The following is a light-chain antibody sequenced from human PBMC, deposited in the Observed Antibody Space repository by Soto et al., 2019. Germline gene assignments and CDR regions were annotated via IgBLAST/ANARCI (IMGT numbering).Light chain of an antibody. V-gene: IGKV1-39*01. CDR3: QQSYSSPRT. J-gene: IGKJ1*01. CDR2: LAS. Sequence: DIQMTQSPSSLSASIGDRVTISCRASQIINTYLNWYQQKPGKAPKLLIYLASRLQSGVPSRFSGSASGTDFTLAISSLQPEDFATYYCQQSYSSPRTFGQGTKVDIK. CDR1: QIINTY.